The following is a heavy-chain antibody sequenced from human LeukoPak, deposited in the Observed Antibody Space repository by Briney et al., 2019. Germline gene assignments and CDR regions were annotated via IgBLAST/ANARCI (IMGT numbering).Heavy chain of an antibody. J-gene: IGHJ4*02. V-gene: IGHV1-18*01. D-gene: IGHD3-16*02. CDR1: GYTFSSYG. Sequence: ASVKVSCKASGYTFSSYGISWVRQAPGQGLEWMGWISVYNGNPNYAQKFQDRVTMTTDTSTSTAYMELRSLRSDDTAVYYCARDQYDYVWGSHRPYFDYWGQGTLVTVSS. CDR3: ARDQYDYVWGSHRPYFDY. CDR2: ISVYNGNP.